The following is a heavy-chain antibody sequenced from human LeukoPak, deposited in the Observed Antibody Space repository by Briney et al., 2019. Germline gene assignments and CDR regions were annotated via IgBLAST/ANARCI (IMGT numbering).Heavy chain of an antibody. Sequence: SVKVSCKASGGTFSSYAISWVRRAPGQGLEWMGGIIPIFGTANYAQKFQGRDTITADESTSTAYMELSSLRSEDTAVYYCATSTPYSSSWYVDYWGQGTLVTVSS. J-gene: IGHJ4*02. D-gene: IGHD6-13*01. CDR2: IIPIFGTA. CDR1: GGTFSSYA. V-gene: IGHV1-69*13. CDR3: ATSTPYSSSWYVDY.